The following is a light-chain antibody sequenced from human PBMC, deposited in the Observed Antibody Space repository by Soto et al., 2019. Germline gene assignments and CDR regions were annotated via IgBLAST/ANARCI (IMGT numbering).Light chain of an antibody. Sequence: DIQMTQAPSPLSGSVGDRVTITCPASQTISSWLAWYQQKPGKAPKLMIYKASTLKSGVPSRFSGSGSGTEFTLTISSLQPDDVATYYCQHYNSYSEALGQGTKVDIK. V-gene: IGKV1-5*03. CDR1: QTISSW. CDR2: KAS. J-gene: IGKJ1*01. CDR3: QHYNSYSEA.